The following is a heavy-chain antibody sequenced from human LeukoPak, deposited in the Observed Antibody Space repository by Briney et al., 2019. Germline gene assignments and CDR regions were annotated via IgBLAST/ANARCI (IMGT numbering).Heavy chain of an antibody. CDR1: GYTFTSYY. CDR3: AKGIVSEASPSYYFDN. J-gene: IGHJ4*02. D-gene: IGHD2/OR15-2a*01. CDR2: INPSGGST. Sequence: ASVKVSCKASGYTFTSYYMHWVRQAPGQGLEWMGIINPSGGSTSYAQKFQGRVTMTRDTSTSTVYMELSSLRSEDTAVYYCAKGIVSEASPSYYFDNWGQGTLVTVSP. V-gene: IGHV1-46*01.